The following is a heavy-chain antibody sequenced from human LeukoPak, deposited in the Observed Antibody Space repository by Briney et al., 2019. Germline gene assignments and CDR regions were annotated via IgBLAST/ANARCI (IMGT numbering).Heavy chain of an antibody. CDR2: IYYSGST. D-gene: IGHD3-3*02. J-gene: IGHJ6*03. CDR3: ARTFLGYYFYMDV. V-gene: IGHV4-59*01. Sequence: SETLSLTCTVSGGSTSSYYWSWIRQPPGQGLEWIGYIYYSGSTNYNPSLKSRVTISVDTSKNQFSLKLSSVTAADTAVYYCARTFLGYYFYMDVWGKGTTVTVSS. CDR1: GGSTSSYY.